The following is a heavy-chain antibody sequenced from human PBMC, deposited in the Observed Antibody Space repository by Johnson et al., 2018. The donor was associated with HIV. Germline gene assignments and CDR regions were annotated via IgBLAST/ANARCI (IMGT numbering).Heavy chain of an antibody. CDR2: ISWNSGSK. J-gene: IGHJ3*02. V-gene: IGHV3-9*01. D-gene: IGHD3-10*01. Sequence: VQLVESGGGVVQPGRSLRLSCAASGFTFDDYAMHWVRQAPGKGLEWVSGISWNSGSKGYADSVKGRFTISRDNSKNTLYLQMNSLRAEDTAVYFCAKFEGFITVNRVVGDAFDIWGQGTMVSVSS. CDR3: AKFEGFITVNRVVGDAFDI. CDR1: GFTFDDYA.